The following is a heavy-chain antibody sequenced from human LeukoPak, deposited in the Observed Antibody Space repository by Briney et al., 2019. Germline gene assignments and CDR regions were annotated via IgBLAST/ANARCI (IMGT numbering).Heavy chain of an antibody. CDR2: IWYDGSNK. Sequence: GGPLRPSCPASGFTFSGLGMHWVRQAPGKGLEWVAVIWYDGSNKYYADSVKGRFTISRDNSKNTLYLQMNSLRAEDTAVYYCARDPSWGMAFDYWGQGTLVTVSS. V-gene: IGHV3-33*01. CDR3: ARDPSWGMAFDY. D-gene: IGHD2-8*02. CDR1: GFTFSGLG. J-gene: IGHJ4*02.